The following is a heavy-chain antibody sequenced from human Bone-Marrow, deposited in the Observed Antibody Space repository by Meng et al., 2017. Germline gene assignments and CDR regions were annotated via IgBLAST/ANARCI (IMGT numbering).Heavy chain of an antibody. D-gene: IGHD3-22*01. V-gene: IGHV3-7*01. CDR3: AREEYYYDSSGRGYAFEI. J-gene: IGHJ3*02. CDR2: IKQDGSEK. CDR1: GFTFSSYW. Sequence: GESLKISCAASGFTFSSYWMSWVRQAPGKGLEWVANIKQDGSEKYYVDSVKGRFTISRDNAKNSLYLQMNSLRAEDTAVYYCAREEYYYDSSGRGYAFEIWGQGTMVTVSS.